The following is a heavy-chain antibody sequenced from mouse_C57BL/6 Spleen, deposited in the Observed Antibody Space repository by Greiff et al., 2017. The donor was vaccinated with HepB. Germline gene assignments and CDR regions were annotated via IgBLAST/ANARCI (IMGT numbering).Heavy chain of an antibody. CDR1: GFTFSSYT. Sequence: EVKLMESGGGLVKPGGSLKLSCAASGFTFSSYTISWVRQTPEKRLEWVATISGGGGNTYYPDSVKGRFTISRDNAKNTLYLQMSSLRSEDTALYYCARKDWDAFAYWGQGTLVTVSA. CDR2: ISGGGGNT. V-gene: IGHV5-9*01. D-gene: IGHD4-1*01. J-gene: IGHJ3*01. CDR3: ARKDWDAFAY.